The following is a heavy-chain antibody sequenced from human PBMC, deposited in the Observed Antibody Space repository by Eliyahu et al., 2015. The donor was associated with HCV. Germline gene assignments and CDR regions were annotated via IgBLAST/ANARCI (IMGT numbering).Heavy chain of an antibody. CDR2: MNSAGTTI. D-gene: IGHD1-1*01. V-gene: IGHV3-74*01. Sequence: EVHLVEAGGGLVQPGGSLRLPXAASGFTFSTSXXHXVRQPPGKGLLWVSRMNSAGTTIDYADSVKGRFTISRDNARNILNLEMNSLRAEDTARYFCVRGTTYWTGIDYWGQGTLVTVSS. CDR3: VRGTTYWTGIDY. J-gene: IGHJ4*02. CDR1: GFTFSTSX.